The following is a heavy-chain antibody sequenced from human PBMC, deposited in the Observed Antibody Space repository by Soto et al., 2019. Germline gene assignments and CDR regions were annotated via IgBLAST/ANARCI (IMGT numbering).Heavy chain of an antibody. J-gene: IGHJ6*02. CDR1: GGTFSSYA. CDR3: ARGGPRGYYYYCYGMDV. Sequence: QVQLVQSGAEVKKPGSSVKVSCKASGGTFSSYAISWVRQAPGQGLEWMGGIIPIFGTANYAQKFQGRVTITADESTSTAYMELSSLRSEDTAVYYCARGGPRGYYYYCYGMDVWGQGTTVTVSS. V-gene: IGHV1-69*01. D-gene: IGHD5-12*01. CDR2: IIPIFGTA.